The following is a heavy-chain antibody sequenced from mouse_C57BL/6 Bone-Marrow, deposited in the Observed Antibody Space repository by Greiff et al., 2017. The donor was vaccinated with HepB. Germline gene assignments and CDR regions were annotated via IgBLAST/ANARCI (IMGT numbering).Heavy chain of an antibody. Sequence: DVQLVESGGDLVKPGGSLKLSCAASGFTFSSYGMSWVRQTPDKRLEWVATISSGGSYTYYPDSVKGRFTISRDNAKNTLYLQMSSLKSEDTAMYYCARHRLTTGEGYAMDYWGQGTSVTVSS. CDR2: ISSGGSYT. CDR3: ARHRLTTGEGYAMDY. V-gene: IGHV5-6*01. D-gene: IGHD1-1*01. CDR1: GFTFSSYG. J-gene: IGHJ4*01.